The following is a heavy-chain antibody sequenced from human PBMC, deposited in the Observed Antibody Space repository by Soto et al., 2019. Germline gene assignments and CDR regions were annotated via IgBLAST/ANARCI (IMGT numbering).Heavy chain of an antibody. J-gene: IGHJ3*02. Sequence: QVHLQESGPGLVKPSGTLSLTCTVSNASISSRKWWTWVRQTPGKGLEWIGEIYHSGSINHNPSLKSRVTMSVDKSKNQCSLKMTSVTAADTGVYYCASKFGELLADAFDIWGQGTVVTVSS. D-gene: IGHD3-10*01. CDR3: ASKFGELLADAFDI. CDR2: IYHSGSI. CDR1: NASISSRKW. V-gene: IGHV4-4*02.